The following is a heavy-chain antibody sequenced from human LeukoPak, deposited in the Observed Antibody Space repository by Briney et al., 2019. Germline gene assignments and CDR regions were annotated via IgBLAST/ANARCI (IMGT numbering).Heavy chain of an antibody. Sequence: GGSLRLSCAASGFTFSSYSMNWVRQAPGKGLEWVSSISSSSSYIYYADSVKGRITISRDNAKNSLYLQMNSLRAEDTAVYYCARAMVRGVIADYWGQGTLVTASS. J-gene: IGHJ4*02. CDR1: GFTFSSYS. V-gene: IGHV3-21*01. CDR2: ISSSSSYI. CDR3: ARAMVRGVIADY. D-gene: IGHD3-10*01.